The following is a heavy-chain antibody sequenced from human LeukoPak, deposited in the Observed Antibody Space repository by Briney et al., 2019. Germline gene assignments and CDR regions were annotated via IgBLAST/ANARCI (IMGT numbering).Heavy chain of an antibody. CDR3: ARQRGYRGPSDY. CDR1: GYSISTGYY. D-gene: IGHD2-2*01. V-gene: IGHV4-38-2*02. J-gene: IGHJ4*02. CDR2: FYHGGST. Sequence: SETLSLTCTVSGYSISTGYYWDWIRQPPGKGLEWIGTFYHGGSTYYNPSLKSRVTISVDTSKNQFSLKLSSVTAADTAVYYCARQRGYRGPSDYWGQGTLVTVSS.